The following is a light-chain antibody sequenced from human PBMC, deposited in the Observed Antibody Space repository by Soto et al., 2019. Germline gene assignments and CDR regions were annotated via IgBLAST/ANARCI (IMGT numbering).Light chain of an antibody. V-gene: IGKV3-15*01. CDR1: ESVSSD. CDR2: GAS. CDR3: QQYNNWPRT. J-gene: IGKJ1*01. Sequence: IFVTQSPATLSVSPGEGVTLSCRASESVSSDLAWYHQKPGQAPRLLIYGASTRATGIPARFSGSGSRTEFTLTINSLQSEDFAVYYCQQYNNWPRTFGQGTKV.